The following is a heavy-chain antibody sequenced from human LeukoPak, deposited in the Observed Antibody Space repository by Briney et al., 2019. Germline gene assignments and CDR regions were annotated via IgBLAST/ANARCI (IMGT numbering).Heavy chain of an antibody. CDR1: GFTFNSYS. J-gene: IGHJ4*02. CDR2: ISGSGGSA. D-gene: IGHD6-19*01. V-gene: IGHV3-23*01. Sequence: GGSLRLSCAASGFTFNSYSMTCVRRTPGKGLEWVSTISGSGGSAYFADSVKGRFTISRDNSKNTLYLQMNSLRAEDTAVYYCAKKLVSVAGTCLDSWGQGTQVTASS. CDR3: AKKLVSVAGTCLDS.